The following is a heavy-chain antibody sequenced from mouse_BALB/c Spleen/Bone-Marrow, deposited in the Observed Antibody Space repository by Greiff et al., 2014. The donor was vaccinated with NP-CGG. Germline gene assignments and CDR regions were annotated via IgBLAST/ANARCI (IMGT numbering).Heavy chain of an antibody. Sequence: VQLQQSGTVLARPGASVKMSCKASGYTFTSYWMHWVKQRPGQGLEWIGTIYPGNSDTTYNQKFKGKAKLTAVTSTSTAYMELSSLTNEDSAVYYCTTLARNYFDYGGQGTTLTVSS. CDR2: IYPGNSDT. CDR3: TTLARNYFDY. J-gene: IGHJ2*01. CDR1: GYTFTSYW. V-gene: IGHV1-5*01.